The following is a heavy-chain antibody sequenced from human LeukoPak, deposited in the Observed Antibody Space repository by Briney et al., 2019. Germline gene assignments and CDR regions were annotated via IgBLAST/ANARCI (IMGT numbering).Heavy chain of an antibody. D-gene: IGHD3-10*01. J-gene: IGHJ4*02. V-gene: IGHV3-53*01. CDR3: ARDLAYGSGSY. CDR2: IYSGGST. CDR1: GFTVSSNY. Sequence: GGSLRLSCPAPGFTVSSNYMSWVRQAPGKGLEWVSVIYSGGSTYYADSVKGRFTISRDNSKNTLYLQMNSLRAEDTAVYYCARDLAYGSGSYWGQGTLVTVSS.